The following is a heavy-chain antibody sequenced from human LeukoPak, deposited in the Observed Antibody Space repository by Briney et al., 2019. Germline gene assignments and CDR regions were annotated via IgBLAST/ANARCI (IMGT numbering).Heavy chain of an antibody. CDR2: ICYSGST. D-gene: IGHD6-13*01. J-gene: IGHJ4*02. V-gene: IGHV4-39*07. Sequence: SETLSLTCTVSGGSVSSSSYSWDWIRQSPGKGLEWIGSICYSGSTYYNPSLKSRVTISVDTSKNQFSLKLSSVTAADTAVYYCARGEAAAISLDYWGQGTLATVSS. CDR1: GGSVSSSSYS. CDR3: ARGEAAAISLDY.